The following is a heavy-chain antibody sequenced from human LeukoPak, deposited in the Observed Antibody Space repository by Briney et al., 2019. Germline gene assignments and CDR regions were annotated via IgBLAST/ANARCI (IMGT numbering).Heavy chain of an antibody. CDR2: IHARGGT. CDR3: ARSYDTSGYYYNFDY. V-gene: IGHV4-4*07. Sequence: SETLSLTCTVSGGSISSYYLSWIRQSDGKGLEWIGRIHARGGTDYNPSLKSRVTMSLDTSKNQYSLNLRSMTAADTAVYYCARSYDTSGYYYNFDYWGQGTLVTVSS. J-gene: IGHJ4*02. CDR1: GGSISSYY. D-gene: IGHD3-22*01.